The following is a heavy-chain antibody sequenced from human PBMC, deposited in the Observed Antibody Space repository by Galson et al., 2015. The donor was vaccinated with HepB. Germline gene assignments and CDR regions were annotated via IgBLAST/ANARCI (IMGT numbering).Heavy chain of an antibody. CDR3: ARETTVTTRVGIA. CDR1: GGSFSGYY. V-gene: IGHV4-34*01. D-gene: IGHD4-17*01. CDR2: INHSGST. J-gene: IGHJ4*02. Sequence: TLSLTCAVYGGSFSGYYWSWIRQPPGKGLEWIGEINHSGSTNYNPSLKSRVTISVDTSKNQFSLKLSSVTAADTAVYYCARETTVTTRVGIAWGQGTLVTVSS.